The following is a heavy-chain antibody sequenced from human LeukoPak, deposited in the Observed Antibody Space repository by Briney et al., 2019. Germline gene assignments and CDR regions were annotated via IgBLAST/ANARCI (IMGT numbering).Heavy chain of an antibody. D-gene: IGHD6-13*01. CDR2: ISYDGSNK. J-gene: IGHJ4*02. Sequence: QTGGSLRLSCAASGFTFSSYGMHWVRQAPGKGLEWVAVISYDGSNKYYADSVKGRFTISRDNSKNTLYLQMNSLRAEDTAVYYCAKSTLDSSWFDYWGQGTLVTVSS. V-gene: IGHV3-30*18. CDR1: GFTFSSYG. CDR3: AKSTLDSSWFDY.